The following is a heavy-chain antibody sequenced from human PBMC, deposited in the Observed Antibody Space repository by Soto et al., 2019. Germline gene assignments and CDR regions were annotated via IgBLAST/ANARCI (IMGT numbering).Heavy chain of an antibody. J-gene: IGHJ5*02. CDR2: MYGGGST. V-gene: IGHV3-53*01. CDR1: GFTIGTNY. CDR3: VRGGWTESFDP. Sequence: EVQLVESGGGLIQPGGSLRLSCSASGFTIGTNYMSWVRQAPGKGLEWVSVMYGGGSTYYAESVRGRFTMSRDNAKNTVSLQLKSLTGADTAVAVCVRGGWTESFDPWGQGTLVTVSS. D-gene: IGHD2-15*01.